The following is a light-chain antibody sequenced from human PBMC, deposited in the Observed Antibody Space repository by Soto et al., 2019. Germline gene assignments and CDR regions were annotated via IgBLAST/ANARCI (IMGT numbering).Light chain of an antibody. CDR3: LQFGSPPLYT. V-gene: IGKV3-15*01. Sequence: EIQMTRAPATLSVSPGERATLSCRASQTINNNVAWYQLKDGQVPRLVIYGASTRATDIPARFSGSVSGTDFSLTISSLLPADLVVYYCLQFGSPPLYTFGRGTKVDIK. CDR2: GAS. CDR1: QTINNN. J-gene: IGKJ2*01.